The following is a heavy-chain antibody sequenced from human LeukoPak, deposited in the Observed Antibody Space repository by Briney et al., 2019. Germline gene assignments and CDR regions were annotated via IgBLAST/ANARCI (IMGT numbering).Heavy chain of an antibody. J-gene: IGHJ4*02. Sequence: GASVKVSCKASGYTFTSYGISWVRQAPGQGLEWMGWISAYNGNTNYAQKVQGRVTMTTDTSTSTGYMELRSLRFDDTAVYYCARGHSSSPLDYWGQGTLVTVSS. CDR3: ARGHSSSPLDY. V-gene: IGHV1-18*01. CDR1: GYTFTSYG. CDR2: ISAYNGNT. D-gene: IGHD6-6*01.